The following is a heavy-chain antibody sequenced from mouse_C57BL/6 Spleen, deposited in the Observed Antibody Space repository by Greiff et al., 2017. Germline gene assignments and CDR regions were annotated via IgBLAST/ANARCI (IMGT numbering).Heavy chain of an antibody. CDR3: ARRPGHYFDY. Sequence: EVQLQQSGPELVKPGASVKISCKASGYTFTDYYMNWVKQSHGKSLEWIGDINPNNGGTSYNQKFKGKATLTVDKSSSTAYMELRSLTSEDSAVYYCARRPGHYFDYWGQGTTLTVSS. V-gene: IGHV1-26*01. CDR1: GYTFTDYY. J-gene: IGHJ2*01. CDR2: INPNNGGT. D-gene: IGHD3-3*01.